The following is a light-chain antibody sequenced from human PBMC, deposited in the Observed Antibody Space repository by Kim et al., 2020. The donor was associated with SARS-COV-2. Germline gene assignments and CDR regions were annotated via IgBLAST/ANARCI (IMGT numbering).Light chain of an antibody. CDR1: QSLSNTY. V-gene: IGKV3-20*01. CDR2: GIF. J-gene: IGKJ2*01. CDR3: QQLDSSPSYT. Sequence: PGEHAPLSCRASQSLSNTYLAWYQQKPGQAPRLLIYGIFHRATGIPDRFTGSGSGTDFTLTISRLEPEDFAVYYCQQLDSSPSYTFGQGTKVDIK.